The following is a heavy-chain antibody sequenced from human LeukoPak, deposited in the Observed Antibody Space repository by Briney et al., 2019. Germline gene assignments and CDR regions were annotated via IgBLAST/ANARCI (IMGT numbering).Heavy chain of an antibody. J-gene: IGHJ4*02. CDR1: GFTFSDHH. V-gene: IGHV3-11*01. Sequence: GGSLRLSCAASGFTFSDHHMSWIRQAPVKGLEWVSDISSSGTIYYADSVKGRFTISRDNAENSLYLQMHSLRAEDTTVYYCARDKGTYWGQGTLVTVSS. CDR3: ARDKGTY. D-gene: IGHD1-1*01. CDR2: ISSSGTI.